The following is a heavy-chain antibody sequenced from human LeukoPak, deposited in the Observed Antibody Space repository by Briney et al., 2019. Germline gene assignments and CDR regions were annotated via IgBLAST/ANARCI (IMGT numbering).Heavy chain of an antibody. D-gene: IGHD2-15*01. Sequence: GGSLRLSCAASGFTFSSYAMSWVRQAPGKGLEWVSAISGSGGSTYYADSVKGRFTISRDNSKNTLYLQMNSLRAEDTAVYYCAKVKGWDIVAVVAVIDYWGQGTLVTVSS. CDR1: GFTFSSYA. J-gene: IGHJ4*02. CDR3: AKVKGWDIVAVVAVIDY. V-gene: IGHV3-23*01. CDR2: ISGSGGST.